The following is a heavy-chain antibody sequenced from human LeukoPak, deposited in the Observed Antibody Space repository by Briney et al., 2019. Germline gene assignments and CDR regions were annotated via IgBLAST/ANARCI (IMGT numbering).Heavy chain of an antibody. CDR2: IITIIGTA. CDR3: ARTDDSSGYYFDY. J-gene: IGHJ4*02. Sequence: SVKVSCKASGGTFSSYAISWVRQAPGQGLEWMGGIITIIGTANYAQKFQGRVTITTDETTSTAYMELSSLRSEDTAVYYCARTDDSSGYYFDYWGQETLVTVSS. V-gene: IGHV1-69*05. D-gene: IGHD3-22*01. CDR1: GGTFSSYA.